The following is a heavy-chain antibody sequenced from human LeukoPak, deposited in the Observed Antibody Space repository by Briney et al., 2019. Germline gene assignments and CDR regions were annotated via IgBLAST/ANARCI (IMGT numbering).Heavy chain of an antibody. CDR1: GFTFSSYW. J-gene: IGHJ5*02. CDR2: IKQDGSEK. V-gene: IGHV3-7*01. CDR3: ARDIVTMVRGVPAYNWFDP. Sequence: GGSLRLSCAASGFTFSSYWMSWVRQAPGKGLEWVANIKQDGSEKYYVDSVKGRFTISRDNAKNSLYLQMNSLRAEDTAVYYCARDIVTMVRGVPAYNWFDPWGQGTLVTVSS. D-gene: IGHD3-10*01.